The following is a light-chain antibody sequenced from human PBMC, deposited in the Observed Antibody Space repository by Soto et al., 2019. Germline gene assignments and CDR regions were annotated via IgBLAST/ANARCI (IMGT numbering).Light chain of an antibody. CDR2: GAS. Sequence: EIVMTQSPATLSVSPGERATLSCRASQSVSSNLAWYQQKPGQAPRLLIYGASTRATGIPARFSGSGSVTEFTLTISSLQSEDVAVYYCQQYNNWPPYTVGQGTKLEIK. J-gene: IGKJ2*01. V-gene: IGKV3-15*01. CDR1: QSVSSN. CDR3: QQYNNWPPYT.